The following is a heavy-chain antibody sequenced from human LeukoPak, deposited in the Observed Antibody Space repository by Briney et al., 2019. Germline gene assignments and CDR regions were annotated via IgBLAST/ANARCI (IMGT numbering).Heavy chain of an antibody. CDR2: FDPEDGET. CDR3: ATDRLIKLAGFGEVLYYFDY. CDR1: RDTLAELS. V-gene: IGHV1-24*01. Sequence: ASVKVSCKVSRDTLAELSMHWVRQAPGKGLEWMGGFDPEDGETIYAQKFQGRVTMTEDTSTDTAYMELSSLRSEDTAVYYCATDRLIKLAGFGEVLYYFDYWGQGTLVTVSS. J-gene: IGHJ4*02. D-gene: IGHD3-10*01.